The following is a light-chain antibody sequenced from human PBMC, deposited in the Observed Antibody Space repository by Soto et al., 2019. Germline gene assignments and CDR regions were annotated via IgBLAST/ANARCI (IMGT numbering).Light chain of an antibody. Sequence: DIQLTQSPSTLSASVGDRVTITCRASQSIDRWLAWYQQKLGKAPELLIYDASSLEPGVPSRFSGSGSGTESTLTINSLQPDDFATYYCQQYNHYYSFGQGTKLEIK. V-gene: IGKV1-5*01. CDR2: DAS. CDR1: QSIDRW. J-gene: IGKJ2*03. CDR3: QQYNHYYS.